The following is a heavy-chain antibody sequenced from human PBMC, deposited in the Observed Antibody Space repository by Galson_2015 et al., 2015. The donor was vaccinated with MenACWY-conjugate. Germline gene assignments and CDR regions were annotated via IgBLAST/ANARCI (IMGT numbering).Heavy chain of an antibody. CDR3: ARHPPGGRGMDV. V-gene: IGHV5-51*01. CDR1: GYIFPTYW. D-gene: IGHD1-26*01. J-gene: IGHJ6*02. CDR2: ISPGDSNT. Sequence: QSGAEVKKPGESLKISCTASGYIFPTYWIAWVRQMPGKGLEWMGLISPGDSNTRYSPSFQGQVTISADKSISTAYLQWSSLKASDTATYYCARHPPGGRGMDVWGRGTTVTVSS.